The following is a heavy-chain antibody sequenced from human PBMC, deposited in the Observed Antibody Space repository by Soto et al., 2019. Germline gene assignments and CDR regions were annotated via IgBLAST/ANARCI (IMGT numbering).Heavy chain of an antibody. CDR2: ISAYNGNT. J-gene: IGHJ4*02. CDR1: GYTFTSYG. Sequence: ASVKVSCKASGYTFTSYGISWVRQAPGQGLEWMGWISAYNGNTNYAQKLQGRVTMTTDTSTSTAYMELRSLRSDDTAVYYCARTSGRRSRYCSGGSCYSGYVETYFDYWGQGTLVTVSS. D-gene: IGHD2-15*01. V-gene: IGHV1-18*01. CDR3: ARTSGRRSRYCSGGSCYSGYVETYFDY.